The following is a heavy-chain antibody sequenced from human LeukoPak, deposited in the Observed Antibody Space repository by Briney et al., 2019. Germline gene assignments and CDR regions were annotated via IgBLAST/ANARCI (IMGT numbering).Heavy chain of an antibody. V-gene: IGHV1-24*01. Sequence: GASVKVSCKVSGYTLTELSMHWVRQAPGKGLEWMGGFDSEDGETIYAQKFQGRVTMTEYTSTDTVYMELSSLRSEDTAVYYCATVGQWLYDAFDIWGQGTMVTVSS. CDR2: FDSEDGET. J-gene: IGHJ3*02. D-gene: IGHD6-19*01. CDR3: ATVGQWLYDAFDI. CDR1: GYTLTELS.